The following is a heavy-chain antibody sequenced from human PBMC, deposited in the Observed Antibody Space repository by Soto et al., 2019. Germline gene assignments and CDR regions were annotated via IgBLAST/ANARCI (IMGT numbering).Heavy chain of an antibody. Sequence: VASVKVSCKASGYTFTSYAMHWVRQAPGQRLEWMGWINAGNGNTKYSQKFQGRVTITRDTSASTAYMELSSLRSEDTAVFYCAREGSITMVRGVKGAFDIWGQGTVVT. CDR3: AREGSITMVRGVKGAFDI. J-gene: IGHJ3*02. CDR1: GYTFTSYA. CDR2: INAGNGNT. D-gene: IGHD3-10*01. V-gene: IGHV1-3*01.